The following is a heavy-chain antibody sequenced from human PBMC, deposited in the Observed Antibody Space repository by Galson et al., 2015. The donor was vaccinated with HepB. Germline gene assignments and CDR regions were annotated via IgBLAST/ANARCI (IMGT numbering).Heavy chain of an antibody. Sequence: SVKVSCKASGYTFTNYAMQWVRQAPGKRLEWMGWINVGNGNTKYSQKFQDRVTITRDTSASTAYMELSSLESEDTAVYYCARGPSSSLFDPWGQGTLVTVSS. J-gene: IGHJ5*02. CDR2: INVGNGNT. V-gene: IGHV1-3*01. D-gene: IGHD6-6*01. CDR1: GYTFTNYA. CDR3: ARGPSSSLFDP.